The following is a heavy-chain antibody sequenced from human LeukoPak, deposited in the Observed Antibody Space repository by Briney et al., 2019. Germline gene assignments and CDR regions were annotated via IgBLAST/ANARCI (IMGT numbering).Heavy chain of an antibody. J-gene: IGHJ4*02. CDR3: AREDFYDSGSNDY. D-gene: IGHD3-22*01. CDR1: GGTFSSYT. V-gene: IGHV1-8*03. CDR2: MNPNSGIT. Sequence: ASVKASCKTSGGTFSSYTMNWVREATGQGLEWMGWMNPNSGITAYAQKFQGRVTITRNTSISTAYMELSSLRSEDTAVYYCAREDFYDSGSNDYWGQGTLVTVSS.